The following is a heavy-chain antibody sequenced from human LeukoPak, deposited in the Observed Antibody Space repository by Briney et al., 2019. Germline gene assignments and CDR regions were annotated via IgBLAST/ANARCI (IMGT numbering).Heavy chain of an antibody. V-gene: IGHV4-34*01. Sequence: SXXLSLTCAVYGGSFSGYYWSWIRQPPGKGLEWIGEINHSGSTNYNPSLKSRVTISVDTSKNQFSLKLSSVTAADTAVYYCARGFRYYYDSSGYPNWGQGTLVTVSS. CDR1: GGSFSGYY. D-gene: IGHD3-22*01. CDR3: ARGFRYYYDSSGYPN. CDR2: INHSGST. J-gene: IGHJ4*02.